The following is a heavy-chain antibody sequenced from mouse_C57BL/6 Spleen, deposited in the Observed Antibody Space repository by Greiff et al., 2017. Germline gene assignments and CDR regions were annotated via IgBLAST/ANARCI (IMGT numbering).Heavy chain of an antibody. Sequence: VQLQQPGAELVKPGASVKLSCKASGYPFTGYWINWVKQRPGHGLEWIGGFLPSDSDTNYNQTFKGKAPLTVDKSSSTAYMQLSSLTSEDSAVYYCAIGPYGRSWGQGTTLTVSS. CDR3: AIGPYGRS. CDR1: GYPFTGYW. J-gene: IGHJ2*01. CDR2: FLPSDSDT. V-gene: IGHV1-74*01. D-gene: IGHD1-1*01.